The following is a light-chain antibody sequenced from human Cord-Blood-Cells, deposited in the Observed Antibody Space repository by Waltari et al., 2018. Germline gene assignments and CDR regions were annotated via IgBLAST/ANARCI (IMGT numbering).Light chain of an antibody. Sequence: QSVLTQPPSVSGAPGQRVTISCTGSSSNIGAGYDVQWYQQLPGTAPKLLIYGSGNRPSGVPDRFSGSKSGTSASLAITGLQAEDEADYYCQSYDSSLSGWVFGGGTKLTVL. CDR1: SSNIGAGYD. CDR2: GSG. CDR3: QSYDSSLSGWV. J-gene: IGLJ3*02. V-gene: IGLV1-40*01.